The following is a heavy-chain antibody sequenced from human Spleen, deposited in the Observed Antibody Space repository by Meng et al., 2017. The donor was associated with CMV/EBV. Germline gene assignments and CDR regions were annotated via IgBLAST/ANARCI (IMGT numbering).Heavy chain of an antibody. V-gene: IGHV4-59*01. CDR2: IHYSGST. J-gene: IGHJ6*02. Sequence: SETLSLTCTVSGGSISGYFWSWIRQPPGKGLEWIGYIHYSGSTNYNPSLKSRLTISVDTSKNQFSLKLTSVTAEDTAVYYCAKDRQLGNTNPTDYYYYGMDVWGQGTTVTVSS. CDR3: AKDRQLGNTNPTDYYYYGMDV. D-gene: IGHD7-27*01. CDR1: GGSISGYF.